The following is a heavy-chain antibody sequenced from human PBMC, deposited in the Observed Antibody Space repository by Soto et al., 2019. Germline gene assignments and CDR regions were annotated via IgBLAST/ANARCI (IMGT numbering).Heavy chain of an antibody. V-gene: IGHV4-59*08. D-gene: IGHD3-10*01. CDR1: GGSISSYY. Sequence: QVQLQESGPGLVKPSETLSLTCTVSGGSISSYYWSWIRQPPGKGLEWIGYIYYSGSTNYNPSLKSRVTISVDKSKNQFSLKLSPVTAADTAVYFCARYYGGYSDYWGQGTLLTVSS. CDR2: IYYSGST. J-gene: IGHJ4*02. CDR3: ARYYGGYSDY.